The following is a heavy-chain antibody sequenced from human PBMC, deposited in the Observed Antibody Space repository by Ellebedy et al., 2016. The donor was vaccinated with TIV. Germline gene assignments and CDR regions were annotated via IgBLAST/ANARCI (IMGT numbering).Heavy chain of an antibody. Sequence: GGSLRLSXSASGFTFSSYVMSWVRQAPGKGLEWVSVISGVGTSTYYLDSVKGRLTISRDNSKNTVYLQMNSLRADDTAVYYCAKDRRPYGMDVWGQGTTVTVSS. CDR2: ISGVGTST. CDR1: GFTFSSYV. D-gene: IGHD6-6*01. J-gene: IGHJ6*02. CDR3: AKDRRPYGMDV. V-gene: IGHV3-23*03.